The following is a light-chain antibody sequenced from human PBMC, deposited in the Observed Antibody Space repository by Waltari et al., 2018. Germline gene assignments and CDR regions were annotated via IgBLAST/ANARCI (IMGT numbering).Light chain of an antibody. J-gene: IGKJ1*01. CDR2: AAA. CDR3: QQLRA. V-gene: IGKV1-9*01. CDR1: QGISSY. Sequence: IQLTQSPSSLSASVGDRVTITCRASQGISSYLAWYQQQPGKAPKLLIYAAATLQSGVPSRFSGSGSGTDFTLTISSLQPEDFATYYCQQLRAFGQGTKVEIK.